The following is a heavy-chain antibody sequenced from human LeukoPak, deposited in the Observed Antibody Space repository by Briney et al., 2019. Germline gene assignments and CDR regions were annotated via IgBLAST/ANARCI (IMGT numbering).Heavy chain of an antibody. CDR1: GYTFTGYY. V-gene: IGHV1-2*06. CDR3: ARAKWELGGPFDY. Sequence: ASVKVSCKASGYTFTGYYMHWVRQAPGQGLEWMGRINPNSGGTNYAQKFQGRVTMTRDTSISTAYMELSRLRSDDTAVYYCARAKWELGGPFDYWGQGTLVTVSS. CDR2: INPNSGGT. J-gene: IGHJ4*02. D-gene: IGHD1-26*01.